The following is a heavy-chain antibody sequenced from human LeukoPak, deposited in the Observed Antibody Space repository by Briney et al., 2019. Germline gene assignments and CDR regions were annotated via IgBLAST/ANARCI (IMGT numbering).Heavy chain of an antibody. CDR1: GFAFSTYA. CDR2: ISCSGGST. CDR3: AKAIVATIQAFDY. J-gene: IGHJ4*02. D-gene: IGHD5-12*01. Sequence: GGSLRLSCAASGFAFSTYAMTWVRQAPGKGLEWVSAISCSGGSTYYADSVKGRFTISRDNSKNTLYLQMNSLRAEDTAVYYCAKAIVATIQAFDYWGQGTLVTVSS. V-gene: IGHV3-23*01.